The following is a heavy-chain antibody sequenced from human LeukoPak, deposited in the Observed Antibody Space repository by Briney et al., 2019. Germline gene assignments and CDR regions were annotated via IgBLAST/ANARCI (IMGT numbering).Heavy chain of an antibody. CDR3: ARDTSLAVAGTVGAFDI. CDR1: GYTFTSYY. Sequence: ASVKVSCKASGYTFTSYYMHWVRQAPGQGLEWMGIINPSGGSTSYAQKFQGRVTMTRDTSTSTVYMELSSLRSEDTAVYYCARDTSLAVAGTVGAFDIWGQGTMVTVSS. J-gene: IGHJ3*02. D-gene: IGHD6-19*01. CDR2: INPSGGST. V-gene: IGHV1-46*01.